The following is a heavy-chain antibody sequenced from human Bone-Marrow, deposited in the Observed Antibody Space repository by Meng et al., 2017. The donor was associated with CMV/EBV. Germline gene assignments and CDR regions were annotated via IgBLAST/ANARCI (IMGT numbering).Heavy chain of an antibody. D-gene: IGHD6-19*01. CDR3: VRGGWSVDY. J-gene: IGHJ4*02. V-gene: IGHV3-30*02. CDR2: IRFDATTK. CDR1: GFTFSDYG. Sequence: GESLKISCVASGFTFSDYGMHWVRQAPGKGLEWVAFIRFDATTKFYGDSVKGRFTISRDNVKNSLYLQMNSLRAEDTAVYYCVRGGWSVDYWGQGTLVTVSS.